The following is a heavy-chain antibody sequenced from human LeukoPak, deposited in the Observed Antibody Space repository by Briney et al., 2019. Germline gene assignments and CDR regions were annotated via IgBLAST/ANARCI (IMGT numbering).Heavy chain of an antibody. CDR1: GFIFNSYW. CDR3: ATGRMCTTCYLPDY. CDR2: INQDGGEK. Sequence: PGGSLRLSCAASGFIFNSYWMSWVRQAPGKGLEWVANINQDGGEKYYVDSVKGRFTISRDNAKNSLYLQMNSLRAEDTAVYYCATGRMCTTCYLPDYWGQGTLVTVSS. J-gene: IGHJ4*02. V-gene: IGHV3-7*01. D-gene: IGHD2-2*01.